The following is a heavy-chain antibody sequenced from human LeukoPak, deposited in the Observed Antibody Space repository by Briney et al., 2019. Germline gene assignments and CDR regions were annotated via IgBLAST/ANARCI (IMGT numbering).Heavy chain of an antibody. J-gene: IGHJ4*02. CDR2: ITPNSGGT. CDR3: ARLSRAAGIFDY. CDR1: GYTLTGYH. V-gene: IGHV1-2*02. D-gene: IGHD6-13*01. Sequence: ASLKDSCKASGYTLTGYHMHLVPPAPGQRLGWMGWITPNSGGTTYAQKFQGRVTMTRDTTITTAYMELSRLRSDHTAVYYCARLSRAAGIFDYWGEGTLVTVSP.